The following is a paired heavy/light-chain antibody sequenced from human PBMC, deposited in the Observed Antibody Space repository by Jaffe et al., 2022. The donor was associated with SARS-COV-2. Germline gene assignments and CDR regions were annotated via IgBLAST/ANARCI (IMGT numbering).Light chain of an antibody. J-gene: IGKJ2*01. Sequence: DIQMTQSPSSLSASVGDRVTITCRASQSISSYLNWYQQKPGKAPKLLIYAASSLQSGVPSRFSGSGSGTDFTLTISSLQPEDFATYYCQQSYSTPPMYTFGQGTKLEIK. CDR3: QQSYSTPPMYT. V-gene: IGKV1-39*01. CDR1: QSISSY. CDR2: AAS.
Heavy chain of an antibody. Sequence: QLQLQESGPGLVKPSETLSLTCTVSGGSISSSSYYWGWIRQPPGKGLEWIGSIYYSGSTYYNPSLKSRVTISVDTSKNQFSLKLSSVTAADTAVYYCARHSYCSGGSCSYYYYYGMDVWGQGTTVTVSS. CDR3: ARHSYCSGGSCSYYYYYGMDV. D-gene: IGHD2-15*01. V-gene: IGHV4-39*01. J-gene: IGHJ6*02. CDR2: IYYSGST. CDR1: GGSISSSSYY.